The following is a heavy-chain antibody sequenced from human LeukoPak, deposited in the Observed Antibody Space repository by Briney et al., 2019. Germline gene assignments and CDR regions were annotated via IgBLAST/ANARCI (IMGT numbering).Heavy chain of an antibody. CDR3: ASLTDY. Sequence: SEXLSLTCAVYGGSFSGYYWSWIRQPPGKGLEWIGEINHSGSTNYNPSLKSRVTISVDTSKNQFSLKLSSVTAADTAVYYCASLTDYWGQGTLVTVSS. CDR2: INHSGST. CDR1: GGSFSGYY. J-gene: IGHJ4*02. V-gene: IGHV4-34*01.